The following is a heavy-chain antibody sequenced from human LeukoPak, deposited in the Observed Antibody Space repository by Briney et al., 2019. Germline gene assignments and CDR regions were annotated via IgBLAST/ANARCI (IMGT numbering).Heavy chain of an antibody. D-gene: IGHD3-10*01. J-gene: IGHJ4*02. CDR3: AGWGGSSNY. V-gene: IGHV3-48*04. Sequence: GGSLRLSCAASGFTFSDYTMNWVRQAPGKGLEWVSYISSSSSTIYYADSVKGRFTISRDNAKNSLYLQMNSLRAEDTAIYYCAGWGGSSNYWGQGIVVTVSS. CDR2: ISSSSSTI. CDR1: GFTFSDYT.